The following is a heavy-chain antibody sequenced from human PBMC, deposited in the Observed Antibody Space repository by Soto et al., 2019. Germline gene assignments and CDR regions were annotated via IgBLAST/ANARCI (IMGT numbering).Heavy chain of an antibody. CDR1: GYTFTSYA. V-gene: IGHV1-3*01. D-gene: IGHD5-12*01. CDR3: ARVDGSDYYYYYGMDV. Sequence: VASVKVSCKASGYTFTSYAMHWVRQAPGQRLEWMGWINAGNGNTKYSQKFQGRVTITRDTSASTAYMELSSLRSEDTAVYYCARVDGSDYYYYYGMDVGGQGTTVTVS. J-gene: IGHJ6*02. CDR2: INAGNGNT.